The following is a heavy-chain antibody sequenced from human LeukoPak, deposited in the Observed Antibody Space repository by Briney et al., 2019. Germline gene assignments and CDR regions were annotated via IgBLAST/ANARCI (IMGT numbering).Heavy chain of an antibody. CDR1: GYTFTGYY. D-gene: IGHD3-10*01. Sequence: ASVKVSCKASGYTFTGYYMHWVRQAPGQGLEWMGRINPNSGGANYAQKFQGRVTMTRDTSISTAYMELSRLRSDDTAVYYCARAITMVRGAPPGYWGQGTLVTVSS. CDR3: ARAITMVRGAPPGY. J-gene: IGHJ4*02. V-gene: IGHV1-2*06. CDR2: INPNSGGA.